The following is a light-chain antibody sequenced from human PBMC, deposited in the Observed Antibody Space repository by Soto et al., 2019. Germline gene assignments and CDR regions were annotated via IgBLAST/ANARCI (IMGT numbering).Light chain of an antibody. CDR3: ATGDDGVV. CDR1: SSNIGNNY. Sequence: QSVLTQPPSVSAAPGQKVTISCSGSSSNIGNNYVSWYQQLPGTAPKLLIYDNNKRPSGIPDRFSGSKSGTSATLAVSGLRSEDEADYYCATGDDGVVFGGGTKLTVL. J-gene: IGLJ2*01. CDR2: DNN. V-gene: IGLV1-51*01.